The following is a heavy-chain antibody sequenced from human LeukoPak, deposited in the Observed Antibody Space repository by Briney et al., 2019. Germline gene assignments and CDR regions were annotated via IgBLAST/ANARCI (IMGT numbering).Heavy chain of an antibody. CDR3: ATAFHSGWTHQDAFDI. D-gene: IGHD6-19*01. CDR2: FDPEDGET. Sequence: ASVKGSCRVSGYTPTELSMHWVRQAPGKGLEWMGGFDPEDGETIYAQKFQGRVTMTEDTSTDTAYMELSSLRSEDTAVYYCATAFHSGWTHQDAFDIWGQGTMVTVSS. CDR1: GYTPTELS. J-gene: IGHJ3*02. V-gene: IGHV1-24*01.